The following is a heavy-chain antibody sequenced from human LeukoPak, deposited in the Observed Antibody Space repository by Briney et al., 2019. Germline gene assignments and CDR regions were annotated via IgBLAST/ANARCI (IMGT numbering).Heavy chain of an antibody. CDR3: ARDSPGATFDH. D-gene: IGHD1-26*01. J-gene: IGHJ5*02. CDR2: IKGDGSEK. V-gene: IGHV3-7*01. Sequence: GGSLRLSCAASGFTFSTYWMSWVRQAPGKGLEWVGQIKGDGSEKYYADSVKGRFTISRDNARNSVYLQMNSLRAEDTAVYYCARDSPGATFDHWGQGTLVTVSS. CDR1: GFTFSTYW.